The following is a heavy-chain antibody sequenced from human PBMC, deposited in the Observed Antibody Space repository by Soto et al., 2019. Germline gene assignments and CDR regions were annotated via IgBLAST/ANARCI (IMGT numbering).Heavy chain of an antibody. D-gene: IGHD3-22*01. V-gene: IGHV1-18*01. CDR2: ISAYNGNT. Sequence: QVQLVQSGAKVKKPGASAKVSCKASGYTFTSYGISWVRQAPGQGLEWMGWISAYNGNTNYAQKLQDRVTMTTDTSTSTAYMELRSMRSDDTAVYYCARESGYYDSSGYYYPDAFDIWGQGTMVTVSS. CDR1: GYTFTSYG. J-gene: IGHJ3*02. CDR3: ARESGYYDSSGYYYPDAFDI.